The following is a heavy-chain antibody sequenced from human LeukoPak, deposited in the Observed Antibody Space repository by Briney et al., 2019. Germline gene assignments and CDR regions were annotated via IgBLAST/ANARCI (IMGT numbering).Heavy chain of an antibody. CDR2: ISGSGGST. V-gene: IGHV3-23*01. D-gene: IGHD1-14*01. CDR1: GFTFSSYG. Sequence: QTGGSLRLSCAASGFTFSSYGMNWVRQAPGKGLEWVSAISGSGGSTYYADSVEGRFTISRDNSKNTLYLQMNSLRAEDTAVYYCAKDTNQYRNFDCGGQGTLVTVSS. CDR3: AKDTNQYRNFDC. J-gene: IGHJ4*02.